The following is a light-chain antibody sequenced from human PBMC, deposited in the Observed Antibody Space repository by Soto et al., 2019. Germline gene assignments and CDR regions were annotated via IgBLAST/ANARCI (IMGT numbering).Light chain of an antibody. V-gene: IGLV1-44*01. J-gene: IGLJ7*01. CDR3: ATWDDSLNAAV. CDR1: TSNIAGNT. CDR2: IDD. Sequence: QSALTQPPSLSGTPGQRVTISCSGSTSNIAGNTVHWYQHLPETAPKILIYIDDQRPSGVPDRFSGSKSGISASLAISGLQSEDEADYYCATWDDSLNAAVFGGGTQLTVL.